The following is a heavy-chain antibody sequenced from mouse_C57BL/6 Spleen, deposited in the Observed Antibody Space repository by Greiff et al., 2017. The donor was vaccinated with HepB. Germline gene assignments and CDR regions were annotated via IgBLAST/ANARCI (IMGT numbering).Heavy chain of an antibody. J-gene: IGHJ4*01. D-gene: IGHD2-4*01. CDR1: GFTFSSYA. CDR2: ISSGGDYI. CDR3: TRETYDYDVYAMDY. V-gene: IGHV5-9-1*02. Sequence: EVQLVESGEGLVKPGGSLKLSCAASGFTFSSYAMSWVRQTPEKRLEWVAYISSGGDYIYYADTVKGRFTISRDNARNTLYLQMSSLKSEDTAMYYCTRETYDYDVYAMDYWGQGTSVTVSS.